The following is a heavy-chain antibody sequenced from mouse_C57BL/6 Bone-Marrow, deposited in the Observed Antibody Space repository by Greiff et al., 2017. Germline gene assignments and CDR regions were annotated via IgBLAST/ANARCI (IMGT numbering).Heavy chain of an antibody. CDR2: IDPESGDT. D-gene: IGHD2-2*01. CDR3: TTGGYDEGDFDY. CDR1: GFNIKDDY. Sequence: EVQLQESGAELVRPGASVKLSCTASGFNIKDDYMHWVKQRPEQGLEWIGWIDPESGDTEYASKFQGKATITADTSSNTAYLQLSSLTSEDTAVYYCTTGGYDEGDFDYWGQGTTLTVSA. V-gene: IGHV14-4*01. J-gene: IGHJ2*01.